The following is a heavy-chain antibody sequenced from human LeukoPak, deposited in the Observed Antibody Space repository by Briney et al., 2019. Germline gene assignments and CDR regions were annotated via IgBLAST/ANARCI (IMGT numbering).Heavy chain of an antibody. CDR1: GFTFSSYW. J-gene: IGHJ4*02. CDR3: TSPPLGYCHSSSCRFDY. Sequence: GGSLRLSCAASGFTFSSYWMNWVRQAPGKGLEWVATIKQDGSQKYYVDSVKGRFTISRDNAKSSLYLQMNALRVEDTAVYYYTSPPLGYCHSSSCRFDYWGQGTLVTVSS. CDR2: IKQDGSQK. V-gene: IGHV3-7*01. D-gene: IGHD2-2*03.